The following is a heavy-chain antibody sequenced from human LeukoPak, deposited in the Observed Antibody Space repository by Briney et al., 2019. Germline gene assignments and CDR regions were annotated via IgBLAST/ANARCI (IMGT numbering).Heavy chain of an antibody. Sequence: GGSLRLSCAASGFTFDDYAMHWVRQAPGKGLEWVSGISWNSGSIGYADSVKGRFTISRDNAKNSLYLQMNSLRAEDTALYYCARSQWLVSFEDCWGQGTLVTVSS. J-gene: IGHJ4*02. CDR1: GFTFDDYA. D-gene: IGHD6-19*01. V-gene: IGHV3-9*01. CDR3: ARSQWLVSFEDC. CDR2: ISWNSGSI.